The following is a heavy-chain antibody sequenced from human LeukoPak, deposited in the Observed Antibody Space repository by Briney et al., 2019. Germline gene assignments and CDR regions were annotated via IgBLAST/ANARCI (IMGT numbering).Heavy chain of an antibody. CDR1: GFTFSSCW. D-gene: IGHD2-15*01. CDR2: INSDGGST. CDR3: AKDFGSRYCSGGSCYPAFDM. J-gene: IGHJ3*02. V-gene: IGHV3-74*01. Sequence: GGSLRLSCAASGFTFSSCWMHWVRQAPGKGLVWVSRINSDGGSTSYTDSVKGRFTISRDNAKNTLYLQMNSLTADDTAVYYCAKDFGSRYCSGGSCYPAFDMWGQGTMVTVSS.